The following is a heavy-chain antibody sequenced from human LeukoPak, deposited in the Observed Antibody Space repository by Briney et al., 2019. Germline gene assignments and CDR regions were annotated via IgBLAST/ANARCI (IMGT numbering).Heavy chain of an antibody. CDR3: AREMNYGDYFDY. CDR1: GFTFSTYV. V-gene: IGHV3-33*01. D-gene: IGHD4-17*01. CDR2: IWYDGSKK. J-gene: IGHJ4*02. Sequence: GGSLRLSCAASGFTFSTYVMHWVRQAPGKGLEWVAVIWYDGSKKDYADSVKGRFTISRDNSKNTLYPQMNSLRAEDTAVYYCAREMNYGDYFDYWGQGTLVTVSS.